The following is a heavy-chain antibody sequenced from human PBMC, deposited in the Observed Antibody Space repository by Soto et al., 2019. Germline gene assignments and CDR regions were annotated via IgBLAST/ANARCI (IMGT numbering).Heavy chain of an antibody. CDR3: TRSAISPYGGLIGPFDY. J-gene: IGHJ4*02. CDR2: TYYRSKWYN. D-gene: IGHD3-16*01. Sequence: SQTLSLTCAISGDSVSSSSVTWNWIRQSPSRGLEWLGRTYYRSKWYNDYAESVKSRITINPDTSKNQFSLHLNSVTPEDTAVYYCTRSAISPYGGLIGPFDYWGQGNLVTVS. V-gene: IGHV6-1*01. CDR1: GDSVSSSSVT.